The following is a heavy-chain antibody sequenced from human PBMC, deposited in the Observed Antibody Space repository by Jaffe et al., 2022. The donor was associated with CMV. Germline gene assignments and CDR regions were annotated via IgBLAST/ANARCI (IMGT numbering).Heavy chain of an antibody. CDR1: GYTFTSYG. J-gene: IGHJ6*03. CDR2: ISAYNGNT. CDR3: ARQIANYDYVWGSYRYKRSYYYYYMDV. Sequence: QVQLVQSGAEVKKPGASVKVSCKASGYTFTSYGISWVRQAPGQGLEWMGWISAYNGNTNYAQKLQGRVTMTTDTSTSTAYMELRSLRSDDTAVYYCARQIANYDYVWGSYRYKRSYYYYYMDVWGKGTTVTVSS. V-gene: IGHV1-18*04. D-gene: IGHD3-16*02.